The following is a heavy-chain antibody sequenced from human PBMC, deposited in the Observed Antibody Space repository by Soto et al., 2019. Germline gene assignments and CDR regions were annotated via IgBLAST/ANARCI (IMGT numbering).Heavy chain of an antibody. J-gene: IGHJ6*02. CDR2: IHPADSDT. CDR1: GYTFTNYW. CDR3: AKHEEPVVASRMDI. Sequence: GESLKISCKGSGYTFTNYWVGWVRQMPGKGLEWMGIIHPADSDTRYSPSFQGQVTISADKSISTAYLQWSSLKASDTATYYCAKHEEPVVASRMDIWGQGTTVTVSS. D-gene: IGHD2-2*01. V-gene: IGHV5-51*01.